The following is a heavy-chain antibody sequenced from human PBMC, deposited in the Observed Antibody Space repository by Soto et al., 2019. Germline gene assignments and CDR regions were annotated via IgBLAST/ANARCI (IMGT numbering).Heavy chain of an antibody. CDR1: GFTFSSYG. CDR2: ISKDGNVK. J-gene: IGHJ4*02. CDR3: TGEVASGY. Sequence: QVQLVESGGGVVQPGRSLRLSCAASGFTFSSYGMHWVRQAPGKGLEWVAVISKDGNVKYYAESVKGRFTISRDNSKNXXXXXXXXLGAEDTAAYYCTGEVASGYWGQGTLVTVSS. D-gene: IGHD2-8*02. V-gene: IGHV3-30*03.